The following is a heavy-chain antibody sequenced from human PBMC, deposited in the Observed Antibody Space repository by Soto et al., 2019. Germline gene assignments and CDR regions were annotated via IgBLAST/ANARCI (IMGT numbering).Heavy chain of an antibody. CDR2: ISSSSSYI. CDR3: ARESYYFDISGYSPYYFVY. CDR1: GFTFSSYS. Sequence: GGSLRLSCAASGFTFSSYSMNWVRQAPGKGLEWVSSISSSSSYIYYADSVKGRFTISRLNAKNSLYLQMNSLRAEDTAVYYCARESYYFDISGYSPYYFVYWGQRTLVTVFS. V-gene: IGHV3-21*01. D-gene: IGHD3-22*01. J-gene: IGHJ4*02.